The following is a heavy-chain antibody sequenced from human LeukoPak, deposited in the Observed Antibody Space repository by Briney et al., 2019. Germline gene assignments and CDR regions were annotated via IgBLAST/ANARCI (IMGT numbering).Heavy chain of an antibody. V-gene: IGHV3-23*01. CDR2: ISGSGGST. CDR1: GFTFSSYA. Sequence: GGSLRLSCAASGFTFSSYAMSWVRQAPGKGLEWVPAISGSGGSTYYADSVKGRFTISRDNSKNTLYLQMNSLRAEDTAVYYCAKDGGSVVPADTFGYWGQGTLVTVSS. CDR3: AKDGGSVVPADTFGY. J-gene: IGHJ4*02. D-gene: IGHD2-2*01.